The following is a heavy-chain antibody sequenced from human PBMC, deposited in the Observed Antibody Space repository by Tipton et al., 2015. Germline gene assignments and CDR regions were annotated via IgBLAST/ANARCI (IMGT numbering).Heavy chain of an antibody. CDR3: ARDKLEGDSTMVRNDPFDY. V-gene: IGHV3-48*03. J-gene: IGHJ4*02. Sequence: SLRLSCAASGFTFSRYEVNWVRQAPGKGLEWVSKITSSGTPRFYTASVKGRFTISRDNAKNSLYLQMNSPRVEDTAVYYCARDKLEGDSTMVRNDPFDYWGQGTLVTVSS. CDR1: GFTFSRYE. D-gene: IGHD3-10*01. CDR2: ITSSGTPR.